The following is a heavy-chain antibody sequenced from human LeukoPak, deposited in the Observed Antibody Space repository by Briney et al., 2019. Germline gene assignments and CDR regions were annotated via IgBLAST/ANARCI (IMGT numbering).Heavy chain of an antibody. D-gene: IGHD6-13*01. V-gene: IGHV1-69*05. Sequence: SVKVSCKASGGTFSSYAISWVRQAPGQGLEWMGGIIPIFGTTNYAQTFQDRVTITTDKSTSTAYMEMGSLRSEDTAVYYCARVVGLTRYGSSWYSGYYYYMDVWGKGATVTVSS. CDR3: ARVVGLTRYGSSWYSGYYYYMDV. CDR1: GGTFSSYA. CDR2: IIPIFGTT. J-gene: IGHJ6*03.